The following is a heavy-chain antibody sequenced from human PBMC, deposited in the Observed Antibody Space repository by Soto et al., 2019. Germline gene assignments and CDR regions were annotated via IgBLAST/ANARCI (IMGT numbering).Heavy chain of an antibody. CDR2: IYPGDSDT. CDR3: ARLPLGYYDSSGYFLRPEAGIDV. D-gene: IGHD3-22*01. CDR1: GYSFTSYW. Sequence: GESLKISCKGSGYSFTSYWIGWVRQMPGKGLEWMGIIYPGDSDTRYSPSFQGQVTISADKSISTAYLQWSSLKASDTAMYYCARLPLGYYDSSGYFLRPEAGIDVWGQGTTVTVSS. V-gene: IGHV5-51*01. J-gene: IGHJ6*02.